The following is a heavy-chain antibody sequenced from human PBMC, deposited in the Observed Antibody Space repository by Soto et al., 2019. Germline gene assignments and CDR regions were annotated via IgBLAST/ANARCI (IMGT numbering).Heavy chain of an antibody. CDR3: ARSYPTAYYYYGMDV. CDR1: GYTFTSYY. V-gene: IGHV1-46*01. CDR2: INPSGGST. J-gene: IGHJ6*02. Sequence: ASVKVSCKASGYTFTSYYMHWVRQAPGQGLEWMGIINPSGGSTSYAQKFQGRVTMTRDTSTSTVYMELSSLRSEDTAVYYCARSYPTAYYYYGMDVWGQGTTVTVSS.